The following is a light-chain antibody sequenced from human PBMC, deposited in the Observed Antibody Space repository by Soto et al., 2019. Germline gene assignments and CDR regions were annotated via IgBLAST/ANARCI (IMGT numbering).Light chain of an antibody. V-gene: IGLV2-14*03. Sequence: QSALAQPASVSGSPGQSITISCTGTSSDIGAFNYVSWYQQHPGDAPKLLIFDVSDRPSGISVRFSASKSGNTASLTNSGLQTEDEAHYFCSSYAATNTVLFGGGTKVTVL. CDR2: DVS. CDR1: SSDIGAFNY. CDR3: SSYAATNTVL. J-gene: IGLJ2*01.